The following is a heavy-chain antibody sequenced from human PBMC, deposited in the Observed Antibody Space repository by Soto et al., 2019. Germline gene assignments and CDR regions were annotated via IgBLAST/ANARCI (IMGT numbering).Heavy chain of an antibody. CDR3: ARDGWRVRGVITHYYYYGMDV. Sequence: QVQLVESGGGVVQPGRSLRLSCAASGFTFSSYAMHWVRQAPGKGLEWVAVISYDGSNKYYADSVKGRFTISRDNSKNTLYLQMNSLRAEDTAVYYCARDGWRVRGVITHYYYYGMDVWGQGTTVTVSS. D-gene: IGHD3-10*01. J-gene: IGHJ6*02. CDR1: GFTFSSYA. V-gene: IGHV3-30-3*01. CDR2: ISYDGSNK.